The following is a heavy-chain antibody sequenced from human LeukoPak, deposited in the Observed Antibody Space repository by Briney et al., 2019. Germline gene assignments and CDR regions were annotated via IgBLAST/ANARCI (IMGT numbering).Heavy chain of an antibody. CDR3: ARGTSGSYYL. CDR1: GYSISGGYY. CDR2: IYHSGST. Sequence: SETLSLTCSASGYSISGGYYWGWIRQPPGKGLEWIGSIYHSGSTYYNTSLKSRVTISVDTSKNQFSLKLSSVTAADTAVYYCARGTSGSYYLWGQGTLVTVSS. V-gene: IGHV4-38-2*02. J-gene: IGHJ4*02. D-gene: IGHD1-26*01.